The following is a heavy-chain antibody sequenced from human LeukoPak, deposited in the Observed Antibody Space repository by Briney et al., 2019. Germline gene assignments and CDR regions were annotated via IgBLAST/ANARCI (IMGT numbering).Heavy chain of an antibody. V-gene: IGHV6-1*01. CDR2: TYYRSKWYN. J-gene: IGHJ4*02. CDR1: GDSVSSNSAA. CDR3: AKGRWALFDC. D-gene: IGHD3-10*01. Sequence: SQTLSLTCDISGDSVSSNSAAWNWIRQSPSRGLEWLGRTYYRSKWYNDYAVSLKSRMTINADTSKNQFSLQLNSVTPEDTAVYHCAKGRWALFDCWGQGTLVIVSS.